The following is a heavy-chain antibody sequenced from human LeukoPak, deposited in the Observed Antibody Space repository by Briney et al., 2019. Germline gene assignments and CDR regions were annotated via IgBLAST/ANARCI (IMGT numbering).Heavy chain of an antibody. CDR1: GFTFSSYA. CDR3: ARPPAHDYYYYYYMDV. Sequence: GRSLRLSCAASGFTFSSYAMSWASQAPGKGLEWVSAISGSGGTTYYADSVKGRFTISRDNSKNTLYLQMNSLRAEDTAVYYCARPPAHDYYYYYYMDVWGKGTTVTVSS. J-gene: IGHJ6*03. V-gene: IGHV3-23*01. CDR2: ISGSGGTT. D-gene: IGHD2-2*01.